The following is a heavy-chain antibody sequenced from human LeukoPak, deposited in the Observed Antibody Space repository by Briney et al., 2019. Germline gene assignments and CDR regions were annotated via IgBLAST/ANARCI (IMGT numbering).Heavy chain of an antibody. CDR3: ARSVTGDAFDI. D-gene: IGHD1-14*01. Sequence: SETLSLTCTVSGGSISSYYWSWIRQPPGKGLEWIGYIYYSGSTNYNPSLKSRVTISVDTSKNQFSLKLSSVTAADTAVYYCARSVTGDAFDIWGQGTMVTVSS. CDR1: GGSISSYY. CDR2: IYYSGST. J-gene: IGHJ3*02. V-gene: IGHV4-59*12.